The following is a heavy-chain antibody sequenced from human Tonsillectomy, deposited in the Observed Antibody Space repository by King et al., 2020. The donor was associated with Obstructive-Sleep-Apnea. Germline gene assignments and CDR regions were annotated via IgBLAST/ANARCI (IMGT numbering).Heavy chain of an antibody. V-gene: IGHV4-4*02. D-gene: IGHD2/OR15-2a*01. CDR1: GGSISSTNW. CDR3: ASGNSTSPGY. CDR2: IEHSVGT. J-gene: IGHJ4*02. Sequence: QLQESRPGLVKPSGTLSLTCAVSGGSISSTNWWSLVRQPPGKGLEWIGEIEHSVGTNYNPSLKNRGTISIDKSENQFSLKLTSMTAANTAVYYCASGNSTSPGYWGQGTLVTVSS.